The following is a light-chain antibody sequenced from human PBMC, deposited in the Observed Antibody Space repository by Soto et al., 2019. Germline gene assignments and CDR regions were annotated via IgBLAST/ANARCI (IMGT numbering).Light chain of an antibody. V-gene: IGKV1-5*03. CDR2: KAS. CDR3: QQYNSYSRT. J-gene: IGKJ1*01. Sequence: DIQRTVSPSPLSASVGDRVTITCRASQSISSWLAWYQQKPGKAPKLLIYKASSLESGVPSRFSGSGSGTEFTLTISSLQPDDFATYYCQQYNSYSRTFGQGTKVDIK. CDR1: QSISSW.